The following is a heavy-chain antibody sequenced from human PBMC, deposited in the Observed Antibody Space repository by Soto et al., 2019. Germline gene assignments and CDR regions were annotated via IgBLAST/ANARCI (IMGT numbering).Heavy chain of an antibody. D-gene: IGHD3-10*01. CDR3: ARDRAPTRSSGSYSHFDY. V-gene: IGHV1-3*01. Sequence: VKVSCKASGYTFTSYAMHWVRQAPGQRLEWMGWINAGNGNTKYSQKFQGRVTITRDTSASTAYMELSSLRSEDTAVYYCARDRAPTRSSGSYSHFDYWGQGTLVTVSS. CDR2: INAGNGNT. CDR1: GYTFTSYA. J-gene: IGHJ4*02.